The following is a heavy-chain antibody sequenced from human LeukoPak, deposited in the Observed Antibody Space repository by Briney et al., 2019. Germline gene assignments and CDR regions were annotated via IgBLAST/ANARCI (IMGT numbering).Heavy chain of an antibody. Sequence: GGSLRLSCAASGFTVSSNYMSWVRQAPGKGLEWVSFIYSGGSTYYADSVKGRFTISRDNSKNTLYLQMNSLRAEDTAVYYCAGYYDTSGSHAFDIWGQGTMVTVSS. J-gene: IGHJ3*02. CDR2: IYSGGST. D-gene: IGHD3-22*01. CDR3: AGYYDTSGSHAFDI. V-gene: IGHV3-53*01. CDR1: GFTVSSNY.